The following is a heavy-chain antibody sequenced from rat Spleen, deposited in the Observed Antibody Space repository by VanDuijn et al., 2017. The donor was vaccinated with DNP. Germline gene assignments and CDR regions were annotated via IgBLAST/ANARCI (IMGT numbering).Heavy chain of an antibody. CDR3: ARALWVSWYFDF. V-gene: IGHV5-20*01. CDR2: IGSPAYAP. CDR1: GFTFSAYY. D-gene: IGHD1-7*01. Sequence: EVQLVESGGGLVQPGRSLKLSCAASGFTFSAYYMAWVRQAPAKGLEWVAYIGSPAYAPYYADSVKGRFTVSRDNAKSSLYLQMNSLKSEDTATYYCARALWVSWYFDFWGPGTMVTVSS. J-gene: IGHJ1*01.